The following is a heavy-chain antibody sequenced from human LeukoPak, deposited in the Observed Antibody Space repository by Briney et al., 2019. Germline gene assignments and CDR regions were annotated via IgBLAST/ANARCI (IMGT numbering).Heavy chain of an antibody. Sequence: PSETLSLTCTVSGGSISSYYRSWIRQPAGKGLEWIGRIYTSGSTNYNPSLKSRVTMSVDTSKNQFSLKLSSVTAADTAVYYCARVYSGSYHDAFDIWGQGTMVTVSS. CDR3: ARVYSGSYHDAFDI. CDR2: IYTSGST. J-gene: IGHJ3*02. D-gene: IGHD1-26*01. V-gene: IGHV4-4*07. CDR1: GGSISSYY.